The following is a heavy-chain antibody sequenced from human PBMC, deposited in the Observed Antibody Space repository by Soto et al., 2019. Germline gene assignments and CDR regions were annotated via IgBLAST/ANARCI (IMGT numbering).Heavy chain of an antibody. CDR1: GDSISSGGYY. Sequence: SETLSLTCTVSGDSISSGGYYWSWIRQHPGKGLEYIGQIYHSGSAFYNPSNPSLKSRVTISVDTSKNQFSLKLTSVTAADTAVYYCARDYSGYGWFDPWGQGTLVTVSS. CDR3: ARDYSGYGWFDP. V-gene: IGHV4-31*03. D-gene: IGHD5-12*01. J-gene: IGHJ5*02. CDR2: IYHSGSA.